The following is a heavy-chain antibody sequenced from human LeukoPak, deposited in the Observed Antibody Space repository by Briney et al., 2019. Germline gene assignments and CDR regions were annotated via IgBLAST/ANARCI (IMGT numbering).Heavy chain of an antibody. CDR1: GASFSSNPYF. D-gene: IGHD6-6*01. Sequence: TSETLSLTCTVSGASFSSNPYFWGWIRQPPGKGLEWIGSVSYSGSTYYNPSLKSRVTISLDTSKNQFSLKLASVTAADTAVYYCARAGSSIAARPPDYWGQGTLVTVSS. J-gene: IGHJ4*02. CDR3: ARAGSSIAARPPDY. CDR2: VSYSGST. V-gene: IGHV4-39*07.